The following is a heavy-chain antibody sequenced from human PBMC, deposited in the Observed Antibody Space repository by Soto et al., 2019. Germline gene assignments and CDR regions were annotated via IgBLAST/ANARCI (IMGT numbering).Heavy chain of an antibody. CDR2: INHSGST. CDR3: ARQIRKFLGTEETSYVMDV. J-gene: IGHJ6*02. Sequence: SETLSLTCAVYGGSFSGYYWSWIRQPPGKGLEWIGEINHSGSTNYNPSLKSRVTISVDTSKNQFSLKLSSVTAADTAVYYCARQIRKFLGTEETSYVMDVWGQGTAFTVS. CDR1: GGSFSGYY. D-gene: IGHD3-3*01. V-gene: IGHV4-34*01.